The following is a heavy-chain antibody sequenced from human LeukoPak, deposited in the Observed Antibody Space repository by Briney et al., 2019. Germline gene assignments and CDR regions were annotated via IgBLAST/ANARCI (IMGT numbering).Heavy chain of an antibody. CDR2: IYYSGST. D-gene: IGHD4-17*01. J-gene: IGHJ4*02. V-gene: IGHV4-61*01. CDR3: ARDKALGSSYGDYTGIDY. Sequence: PSETLSLTCTVSGGSISSSSYYWGWIRQPPGKGLEWIGYIYYSGSTNYNPSLKSRVTISVDTSKNQFSLKLSSVTAADTAVYYCARDKALGSSYGDYTGIDYWGQGTLVTVSS. CDR1: GGSISSSSYY.